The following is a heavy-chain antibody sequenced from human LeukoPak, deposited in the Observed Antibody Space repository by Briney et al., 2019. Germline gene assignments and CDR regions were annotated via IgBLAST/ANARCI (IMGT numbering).Heavy chain of an antibody. CDR3: ARRGDYGDYEFVGAFDI. J-gene: IGHJ3*02. CDR1: GGSIINYY. CDR2: IYYSGTT. D-gene: IGHD4-17*01. V-gene: IGHV4-59*08. Sequence: KPSETLSLTCTVSGGSIINYYWSWIRQPPGKGLEWIGYIYYSGTTNYNPSLKSRVTISVDTSKNQFSLKLSSVTAADTAVYYCARRGDYGDYEFVGAFDIWGQGTMVTVSS.